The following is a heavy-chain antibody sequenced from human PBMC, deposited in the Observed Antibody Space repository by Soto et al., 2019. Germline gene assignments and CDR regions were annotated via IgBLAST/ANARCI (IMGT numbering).Heavy chain of an antibody. V-gene: IGHV4-34*01. Sequence: PSETLSLTCAGYGGSFSGYYWTWIRQPPGKGLEWIGEINHSGSTNYNASLKSRVTISVDTSKNQFSLKLSSVTAADTAVYYCARGARQWQGLRGDYYHYMDVRDKGTTVTVSS. J-gene: IGHJ6*03. CDR3: ARGARQWQGLRGDYYHYMDV. CDR1: GGSFSGYY. CDR2: INHSGST. D-gene: IGHD6-19*01.